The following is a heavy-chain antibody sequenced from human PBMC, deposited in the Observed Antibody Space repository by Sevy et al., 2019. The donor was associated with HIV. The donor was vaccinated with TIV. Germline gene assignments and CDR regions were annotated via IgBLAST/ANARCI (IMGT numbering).Heavy chain of an antibody. V-gene: IGHV3-30*04. D-gene: IGHD3-16*01. CDR3: ARDLPHLLPWELSRGSDS. Sequence: GGSLRLSCAASGFTLSNYAVHWVSQAPGKGLEWVALISHDEIVREYADSVKGRFTISRDNSKNTVYLQMNSLRADDTAVYYCARDLPHLLPWELSRGSDSWGQGTLVTVSS. CDR2: ISHDEIVR. CDR1: GFTLSNYA. J-gene: IGHJ4*02.